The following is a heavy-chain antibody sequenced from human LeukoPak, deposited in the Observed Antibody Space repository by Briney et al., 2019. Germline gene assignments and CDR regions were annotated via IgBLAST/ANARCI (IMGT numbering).Heavy chain of an antibody. CDR3: TTDKYYYDSSGYYYH. Sequence: GGPLRLSGAAPEFTLINAWRSGVRQAPGKGLEWFGRIKSKTDGGTTDYAAPVKGRFTISRDDSKNTLYLQMNSLKTEDTAVYYCTTDKYYYDSSGYYYHWGQGTLVTVSS. D-gene: IGHD3-22*01. CDR2: IKSKTDGGTT. V-gene: IGHV3-15*01. CDR1: EFTLINAW. J-gene: IGHJ5*02.